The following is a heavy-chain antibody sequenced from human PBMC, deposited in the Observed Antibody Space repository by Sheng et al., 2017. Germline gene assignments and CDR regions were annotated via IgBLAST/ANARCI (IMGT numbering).Heavy chain of an antibody. D-gene: IGHD6-19*01. Sequence: QVQLVESGEAWSSLEGPLRLSCAASGFTFGDYYMSWIRQAPGKGLEWVSYISSSGSTIYYADSVKGRFTISRDNAKNSLYLQMNSLRAEDTAVYYCARYSSGWVNFDYWGQGTLGHRL. CDR1: GFTFGDYY. CDR3: ARYSSGWVNFDY. CDR2: ISSSGSTI. J-gene: IGHJ4*02. V-gene: IGHV3-11*01.